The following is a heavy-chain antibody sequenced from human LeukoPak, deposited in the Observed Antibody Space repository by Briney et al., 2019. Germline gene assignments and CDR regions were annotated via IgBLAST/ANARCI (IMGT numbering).Heavy chain of an antibody. J-gene: IGHJ4*02. CDR3: AKDAGDTGLQAYYFDL. CDR1: GFTFGDYA. D-gene: IGHD1-1*01. CDR2: MSWNGGST. V-gene: IGHV3-9*03. Sequence: GGSLRLSCAVSGFTFGDYAMHWVPQLPGKGLEWVAGMSWNGGSTDYAASVRGRFTISRDNVRRSLFLQMNSLRVEELGVYSCAKDAGDTGLQAYYFDLWGRGPQATVSP.